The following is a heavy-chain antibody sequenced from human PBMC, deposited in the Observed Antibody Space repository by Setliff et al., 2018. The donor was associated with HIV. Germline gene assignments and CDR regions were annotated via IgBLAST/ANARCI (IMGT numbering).Heavy chain of an antibody. V-gene: IGHV3-21*01. CDR1: GFTFSSYS. Sequence: GESLRLSCAASGFTFSSYSMNWVRQAPGKGLEWVSSISSSSSYIYYADSVKGRFTISRDNAKNSLYLQMNSLRAEDTAVYYCARDFTYYYDSSGYQGFDPWGQGTLVTVSS. CDR2: ISSSSSYI. J-gene: IGHJ5*02. D-gene: IGHD3-22*01. CDR3: ARDFTYYYDSSGYQGFDP.